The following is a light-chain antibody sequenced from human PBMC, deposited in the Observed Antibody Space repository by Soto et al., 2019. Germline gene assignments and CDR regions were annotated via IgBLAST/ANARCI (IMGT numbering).Light chain of an antibody. CDR1: QSVLYSSNNKNY. CDR3: QQYYSSFT. CDR2: WAS. V-gene: IGKV4-1*01. J-gene: IGKJ3*01. Sequence: DIVMTQSPDSLAVSLGERATINCKSSQSVLYSSNNKNYLAWYQKKPGQPPKLLIYWASTRESGVPDRFSGSGSGTDFTLTISSLQAEDVAFYYCQQYYSSFTFGPGTKVDIK.